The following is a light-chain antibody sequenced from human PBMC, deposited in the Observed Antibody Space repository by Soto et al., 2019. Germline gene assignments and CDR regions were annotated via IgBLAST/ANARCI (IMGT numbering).Light chain of an antibody. CDR3: QQYNSYGT. CDR1: QSISSW. V-gene: IGKV1-5*01. J-gene: IGKJ1*01. Sequence: IKMSNSPSTLSATVGDRVTITCRASQSISSWLAWYQQKPGKAPKLLIYDASSLESGVPSRFSGSGSGTEFTLTITSLQPDDFATYYCQQYNSYGTFGQGTKVDIK. CDR2: DAS.